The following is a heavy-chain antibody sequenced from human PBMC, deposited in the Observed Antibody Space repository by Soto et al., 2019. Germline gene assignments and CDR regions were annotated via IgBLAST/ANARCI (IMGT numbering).Heavy chain of an antibody. V-gene: IGHV3-74*01. CDR2: TSGDGTFT. D-gene: IGHD3-16*01. CDR1: GFTFDNYW. J-gene: IGHJ6*04. CDR3: TRGGTVSDLVPDV. Sequence: PGGSLRLSCAASGFTFDNYWMHWVRQAPGKGLVWVSRTSGDGTFTGYADSVEGRFTISRDNAKNTLYLQMNSLRAEDSAVYYCTRGGTVSDLVPDVWGTGTTVTVSS.